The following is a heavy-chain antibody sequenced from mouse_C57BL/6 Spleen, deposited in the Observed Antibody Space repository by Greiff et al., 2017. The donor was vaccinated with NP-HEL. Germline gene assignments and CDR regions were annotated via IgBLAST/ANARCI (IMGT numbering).Heavy chain of an antibody. CDR1: GYTFTDYN. D-gene: IGHD2-1*01. J-gene: IGHJ2*01. CDR3: ARSSNYYGNYPY. V-gene: IGHV1-22*01. CDR2: IIPNNGGT. Sequence: VQLQQSGPELVTPGASVKMSCKASGYTFTDYNMHWVRQSHGKSLEWIGYIIPNNGGTSYNQKFKGKATLTVNKSSSTAYLQLRSLTSEEAAVYYCARSSNYYGNYPYRGQGTTLTVAA.